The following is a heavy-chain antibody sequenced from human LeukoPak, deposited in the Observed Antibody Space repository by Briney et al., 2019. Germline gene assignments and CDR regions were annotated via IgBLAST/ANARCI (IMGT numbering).Heavy chain of an antibody. Sequence: GGSLRLSCAASGFTFSNYWMNWVRQAPGKGLEWVANIRQDGSEEFYKDSVKGRFTISRDNAKNSLYLQMNSLTAEDTAVYFCARDGGYYGSGSYSAYYFDSWGQGTLVTVSS. CDR3: ARDGGYYGSGSYSAYYFDS. CDR2: IRQDGSEE. D-gene: IGHD3-10*01. CDR1: GFTFSNYW. J-gene: IGHJ4*02. V-gene: IGHV3-7*01.